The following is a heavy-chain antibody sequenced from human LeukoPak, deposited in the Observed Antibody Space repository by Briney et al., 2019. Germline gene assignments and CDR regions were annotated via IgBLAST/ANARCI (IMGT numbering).Heavy chain of an antibody. CDR1: GFTFSSYE. D-gene: IGHD3-10*02. V-gene: IGHV3-48*03. CDR2: ISSSGSTI. Sequence: GGSLRLLCAASGFTFSSYEMNWVRQAPGKGLEWVSYISSSGSTIYYADSVRGRFTISRDNAKNSLYLQMNSLRAEDTAVYYCAELGITMIGGVWGKGTTVTLSS. J-gene: IGHJ6*04. CDR3: AELGITMIGGV.